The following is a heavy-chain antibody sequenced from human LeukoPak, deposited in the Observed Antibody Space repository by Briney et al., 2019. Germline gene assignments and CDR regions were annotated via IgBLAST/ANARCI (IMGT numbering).Heavy chain of an antibody. CDR1: GFTFSSYW. J-gene: IGHJ1*01. CDR2: IKQDGSEK. CDR3: VKQQLASFQH. Sequence: GGSLRLSCAASGFTFSSYWMSWVRQAPGKGLEWVANIKQDGSEKYYVDSVKGRFTISRDNAKSSLYLQMNSLRAEDTAVYYCVKQQLASFQHWGQGTLVTVSS. V-gene: IGHV3-7*01. D-gene: IGHD6-13*01.